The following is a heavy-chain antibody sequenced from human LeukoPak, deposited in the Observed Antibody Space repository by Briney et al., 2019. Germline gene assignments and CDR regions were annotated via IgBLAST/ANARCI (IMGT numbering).Heavy chain of an antibody. Sequence: GGSLRLSCAASGFTVSSFWTHWVRKAPGKGLVWVSRISSDGSNTYYADSVKGRFTISRDTAMNTLYLHMHSLREEDTADYYCTRGRGAYGWFDPWGQGTQVTVSS. CDR2: ISSDGSNT. D-gene: IGHD3-10*01. CDR3: TRGRGAYGWFDP. V-gene: IGHV3-74*01. CDR1: GFTVSSFW. J-gene: IGHJ5*02.